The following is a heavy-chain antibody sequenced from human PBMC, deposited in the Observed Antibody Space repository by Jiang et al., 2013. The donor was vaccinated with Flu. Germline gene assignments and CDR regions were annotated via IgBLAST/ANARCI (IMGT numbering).Heavy chain of an antibody. CDR2: ISGSGGST. V-gene: IGHV3-23*01. J-gene: IGHJ4*02. CDR3: AKTVGYYDSSGPDY. D-gene: IGHD3-22*01. Sequence: KGLEWVSAISGSGGSTYYADSREGTGFTISRDNSKNTLYLQMNSLRAEDTAVYYCAKTVGYYDSSGPDYWGQGTLVTVSS.